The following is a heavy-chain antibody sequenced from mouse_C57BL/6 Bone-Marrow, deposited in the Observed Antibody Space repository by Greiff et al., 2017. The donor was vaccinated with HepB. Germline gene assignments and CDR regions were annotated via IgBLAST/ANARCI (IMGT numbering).Heavy chain of an antibody. Sequence: EVQVVESGGGLVQPGGSLKLSCAASGFTFSDYYMYWVRQTPEKRLEWVAYISNGGGSTYYPDTVKGRFTISRDNAKNTLYLQMSRLKSEDTAMYYCARQVIYDGYYVYYYAMDYWGQGTSVTVSS. V-gene: IGHV5-12*01. CDR2: ISNGGGST. CDR3: ARQVIYDGYYVYYYAMDY. D-gene: IGHD2-3*01. CDR1: GFTFSDYY. J-gene: IGHJ4*01.